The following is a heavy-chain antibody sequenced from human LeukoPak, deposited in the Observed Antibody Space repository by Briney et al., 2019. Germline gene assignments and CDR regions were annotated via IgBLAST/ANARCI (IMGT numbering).Heavy chain of an antibody. V-gene: IGHV3-23*01. CDR1: GFTFSSYA. CDR3: AKDRYDILTGYYTSYFDY. D-gene: IGHD3-9*01. J-gene: IGHJ4*02. Sequence: GGSLRLSCAASGFTFSSYAMSWVRQAPGKGLEWVSAISGSGGSTYYADSVKGRFTISRDNSKNTLYLQMNSLRAEDTAVYYCAKDRYDILTGYYTSYFDYWGQGTLVTVSS. CDR2: ISGSGGST.